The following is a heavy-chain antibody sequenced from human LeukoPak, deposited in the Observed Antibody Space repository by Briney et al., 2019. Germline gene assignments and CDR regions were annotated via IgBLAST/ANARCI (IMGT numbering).Heavy chain of an antibody. CDR3: ARLGDQLAYNWFDP. Sequence: SETLSLTCAVSGDSISNYCWSWIRQPPGKGLEWIGCIYYSGTTYYKPSLKTRVTISVDTSKKQFSLKLSSATAADTAVYYCARLGDQLAYNWFDPWGQGTLVTVSS. CDR2: IYYSGTT. V-gene: IGHV4-59*01. CDR1: GDSISNYC. D-gene: IGHD2-2*01. J-gene: IGHJ5*02.